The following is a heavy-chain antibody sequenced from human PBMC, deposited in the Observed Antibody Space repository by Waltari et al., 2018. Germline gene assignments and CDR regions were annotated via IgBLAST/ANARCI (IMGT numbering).Heavy chain of an antibody. CDR1: GFTFSSYA. CDR3: AKAVRGNYYYYMDV. D-gene: IGHD6-13*01. J-gene: IGHJ6*03. Sequence: EVQLLESGGGLVQPGGSLRLSCAASGFTFSSYAMSWVRQAPGKGLEWVSVIYSRGSTYYADSVKGRFTISRDNSKNTLYLQMNSLRAEDTAVYYCAKAVRGNYYYYMDVWGKGTTVTVSS. V-gene: IGHV3-23*03. CDR2: IYSRGST.